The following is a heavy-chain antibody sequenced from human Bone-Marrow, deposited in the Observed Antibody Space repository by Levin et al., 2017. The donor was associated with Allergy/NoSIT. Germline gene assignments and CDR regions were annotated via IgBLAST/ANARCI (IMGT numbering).Heavy chain of an antibody. CDR3: ARAIPSGGNSYYYYYMDV. Sequence: SETLSLTCTVSGGSISSYYWTWIRQAPEKRLEWIGYIYYNGKSNYNPSLKTWVSISIDTSKNLFSLSLSSVTAADSAIYYCARAIPSGGNSYYYYYMDVWGKGITVTVSS. CDR2: IYYNGKS. D-gene: IGHD4-23*01. V-gene: IGHV4-59*01. J-gene: IGHJ6*03. CDR1: GGSISSYY.